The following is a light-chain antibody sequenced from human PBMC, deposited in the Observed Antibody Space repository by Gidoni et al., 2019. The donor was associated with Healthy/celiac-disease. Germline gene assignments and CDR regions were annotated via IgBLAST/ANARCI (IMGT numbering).Light chain of an antibody. CDR3: QQSYSTPGR. V-gene: IGKV1-39*01. J-gene: IGKJ1*01. Sequence: DIQMTQSPSSLSASVGDRVTLTCRASQSISSYLNWYQQKPGKAPKLLIYAASNLQSGVPSRFSGSGSGTDFTLTISSLQPEDFATYYCQQSYSTPGRFGQGTKVEIK. CDR2: AAS. CDR1: QSISSY.